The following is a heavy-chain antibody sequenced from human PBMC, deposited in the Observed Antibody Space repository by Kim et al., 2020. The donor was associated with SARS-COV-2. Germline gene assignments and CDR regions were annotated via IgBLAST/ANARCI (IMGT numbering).Heavy chain of an antibody. Sequence: GGSLRLSCAASGFTFSSYAMSWVRQAPGKGLEWVSAISGSGGSTYYADSVKGRFTISRDNSKNTLYLQMNSLRAEDTSVYYCAKDPQYSSSWYHNKYNWFDPWGQGTLVTVSS. CDR1: GFTFSSYA. D-gene: IGHD6-13*01. CDR2: ISGSGGST. J-gene: IGHJ5*02. CDR3: AKDPQYSSSWYHNKYNWFDP. V-gene: IGHV3-23*01.